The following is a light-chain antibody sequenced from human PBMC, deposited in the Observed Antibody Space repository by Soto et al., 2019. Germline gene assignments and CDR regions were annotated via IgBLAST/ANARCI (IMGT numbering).Light chain of an antibody. CDR3: QEYNNWHPIT. J-gene: IGKJ4*01. CDR2: GAS. CDR1: QSISSK. Sequence: EIVMAQSPATLSLSTGERATLSCRASQSISSKLAWYQQKPGQAPRLLIYGASTRATGIPVRFSGSGSGTEFTLTITSLQSEDFAVYYCQEYNNWHPITFGGGTKVDI. V-gene: IGKV3-15*01.